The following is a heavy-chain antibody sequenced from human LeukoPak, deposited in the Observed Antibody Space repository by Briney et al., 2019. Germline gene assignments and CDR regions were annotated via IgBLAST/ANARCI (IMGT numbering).Heavy chain of an antibody. J-gene: IGHJ6*03. CDR1: GGSISSYY. CDR3: ARAHSSYCSSTSCYYYYYYYMDV. V-gene: IGHV4-59*01. CDR2: IYYSGST. D-gene: IGHD2-2*01. Sequence: SETLSLTCTVSGGSISSYYWNWIRQPPGKGLEWIGYIYYSGSTNYNPSLKSRVTISVDTSKNQFSLKLSSVTAADTAVYYCARAHSSYCSSTSCYYYYYYYMDVWGKGTTVTISS.